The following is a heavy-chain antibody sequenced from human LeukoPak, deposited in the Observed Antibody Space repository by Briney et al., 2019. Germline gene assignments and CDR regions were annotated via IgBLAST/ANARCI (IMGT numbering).Heavy chain of an antibody. V-gene: IGHV3-48*03. Sequence: GGSMRLSCAASGFTFSSYEMNWVRQAPGKGLEWVSYINSGRTIYYADSVKGRFTISRDSAKNSLYLQMNSLRAEDTAVYYCARLYSSSSGKAFDIWGQGTMVTVSS. CDR2: INSGRTI. CDR1: GFTFSSYE. D-gene: IGHD6-6*01. J-gene: IGHJ3*02. CDR3: ARLYSSSSGKAFDI.